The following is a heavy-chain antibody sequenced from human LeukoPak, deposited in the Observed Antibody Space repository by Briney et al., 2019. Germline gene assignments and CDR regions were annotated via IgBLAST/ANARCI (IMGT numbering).Heavy chain of an antibody. D-gene: IGHD6-13*01. V-gene: IGHV3-23*01. Sequence: GGSLRLSCAASGFTFSSYAMSWVRQAPGKGLEWVSAISGSTSSTYYADSVKGRFTISRDSSKSTLYLQMNSLRAEDTAMYYCARVGYGGTWYVDSWGQGTLVTVSS. CDR2: ISGSTSST. J-gene: IGHJ4*02. CDR3: ARVGYGGTWYVDS. CDR1: GFTFSSYA.